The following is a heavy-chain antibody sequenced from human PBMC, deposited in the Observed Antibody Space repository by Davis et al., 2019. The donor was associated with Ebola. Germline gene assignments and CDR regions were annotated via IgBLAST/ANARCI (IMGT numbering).Heavy chain of an antibody. D-gene: IGHD2-21*01. CDR3: ARVVGQPVDGMDV. CDR1: RGTFSSFA. Sequence: ASSVPVSCKASRGTFSSFAISWVRQAPGQGLEWMGRIIPILDVSEYAQRLQARLTITADKSTTTAYMELKNLKSEDTAVYYCARVVGQPVDGMDVWGQGTTVTVTS. CDR2: IIPILDVS. J-gene: IGHJ6*02. V-gene: IGHV1-69*04.